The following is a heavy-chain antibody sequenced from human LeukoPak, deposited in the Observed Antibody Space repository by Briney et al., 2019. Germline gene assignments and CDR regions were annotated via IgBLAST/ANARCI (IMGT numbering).Heavy chain of an antibody. Sequence: SETLSLTCTVSGGSMGGYYWSWIRQPPGKGLEWIGYLDYSGNNYNPSLKSRVTISVDTSKNQFSLSLRSLTAADTAVYYCARHDTVAFDIWGQGTMVTVSS. J-gene: IGHJ3*02. CDR3: ARHDTVAFDI. V-gene: IGHV4-59*08. CDR2: LDYSGN. CDR1: GGSMGGYY.